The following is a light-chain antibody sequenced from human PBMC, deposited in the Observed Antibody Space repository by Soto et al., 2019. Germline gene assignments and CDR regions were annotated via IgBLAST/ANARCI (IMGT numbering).Light chain of an antibody. CDR3: PNRHCPPFS. Sequence: DIQMTQSPSSLSASVGDRVTIACRARQGISNYLAWYLQKPGKAHRLLIYAASSLQSGVSFRFPGSGSGTDFTLTISSLQPQDVATYSSPNRHCPPFSFG. CDR1: QGISNY. V-gene: IGKV1-27*01. CDR2: AAS. J-gene: IGKJ5*01.